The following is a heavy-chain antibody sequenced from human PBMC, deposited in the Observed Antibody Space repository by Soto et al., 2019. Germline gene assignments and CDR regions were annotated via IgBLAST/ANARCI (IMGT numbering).Heavy chain of an antibody. V-gene: IGHV1-69*02. D-gene: IGHD3-16*01. CDR2: IIPMFGIT. CDR3: ATGALTFGGVLNA. Sequence: QVQLVQSGADVKKPGSSVKVSCKASGATFSSSTFTCVRQAPGQGLEWMGRIIPMFGITNSAQKFQGRLGITADESTNTVFMAMGSLRADDTAIYYCATGALTFGGVLNAWGQGTLVTVSS. J-gene: IGHJ4*02. CDR1: GATFSSST.